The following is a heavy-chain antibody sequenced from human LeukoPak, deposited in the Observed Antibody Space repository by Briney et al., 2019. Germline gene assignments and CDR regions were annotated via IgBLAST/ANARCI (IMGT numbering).Heavy chain of an antibody. J-gene: IGHJ6*03. Sequence: PSETLSLTCTVSGGSISSGSYYWSWIRQPAGKGLEWIGRIYTSGSTNYNPSLKSRVTISVDTSKNQFSLKLSSVTAADTAVYYCARLGLLDGGLPPYSSGWYFRSYYYYYYMDVWGKGTTVTISS. CDR1: GGSISSGSYY. CDR2: IYTSGST. CDR3: ARLGLLDGGLPPYSSGWYFRSYYYYYYMDV. V-gene: IGHV4-61*02. D-gene: IGHD6-19*01.